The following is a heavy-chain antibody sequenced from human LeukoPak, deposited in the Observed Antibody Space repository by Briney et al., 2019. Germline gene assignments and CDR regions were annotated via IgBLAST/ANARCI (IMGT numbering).Heavy chain of an antibody. CDR1: GGSISSISSNNYH. CDR2: IYYSGST. D-gene: IGHD6-19*01. J-gene: IGHJ4*02. Sequence: SGTLSLTCIVSGGSISSISSNNYHWGWIRQPPGKRLEWIGSIYYSGSTYYNPSLKSRVTISVDTSKNQFSLKLSSVTAADTAVYYCARVWQWLDNYFDYWGQGTLVTVSS. CDR3: ARVWQWLDNYFDY. V-gene: IGHV4-39*01.